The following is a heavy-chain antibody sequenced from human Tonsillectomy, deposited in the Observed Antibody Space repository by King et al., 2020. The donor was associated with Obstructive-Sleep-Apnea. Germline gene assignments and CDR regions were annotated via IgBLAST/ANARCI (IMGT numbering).Heavy chain of an antibody. Sequence: VQLVQSGAVVKKPGESLKISCKGSGYSFSSYLIGWVRQKSGKSLEWMGVIYPCDSDTRYSPSFQGHVTISAEKSTSTAYLQWSSLMASDTAMYYCARAGIAVAGSWGIDSWGQGTLVIVSS. CDR3: ARAGIAVAGSWGIDS. CDR2: IYPCDSDT. D-gene: IGHD6-19*01. CDR1: GYSFSSYL. J-gene: IGHJ4*02. V-gene: IGHV5-51*01.